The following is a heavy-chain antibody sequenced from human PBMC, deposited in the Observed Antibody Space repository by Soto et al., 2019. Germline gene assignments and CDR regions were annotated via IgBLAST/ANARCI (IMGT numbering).Heavy chain of an antibody. D-gene: IGHD3-22*01. J-gene: IGHJ4*02. Sequence: QVQLVESGGGEVQPGRSLRLSCAASGFTFSSYGMHWVRQAPGKGLEWVAVISYDGSNKYYADSVKGRFTISRDNSKNTLYLQMNSLRAEDTAVYYCAKEGWYYDSSGFYFDYWGQGTLVTVSS. CDR3: AKEGWYYDSSGFYFDY. CDR2: ISYDGSNK. CDR1: GFTFSSYG. V-gene: IGHV3-30*18.